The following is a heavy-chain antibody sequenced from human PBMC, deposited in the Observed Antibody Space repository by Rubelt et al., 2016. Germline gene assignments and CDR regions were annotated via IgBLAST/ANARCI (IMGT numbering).Heavy chain of an antibody. CDR3: ARGPDYYYGMDV. J-gene: IGHJ6*02. Sequence: EVQLVESGGGLVQPGGSLRLSCAASGFTFDDYAMHWVRQAPGKGLEWVSGISWNSGSIGYADSVKGRFTISRDNAKNSLYLQMNSLRAEDTALYDCARGPDYYYGMDVWGQGTTVTVSS. V-gene: IGHV3-9*01. CDR2: ISWNSGSI. D-gene: IGHD3-10*01. CDR1: GFTFDDYA.